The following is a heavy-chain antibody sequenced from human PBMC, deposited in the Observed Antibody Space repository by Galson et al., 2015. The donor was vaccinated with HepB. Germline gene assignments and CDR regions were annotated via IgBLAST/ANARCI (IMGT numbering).Heavy chain of an antibody. CDR2: ISGSGGST. V-gene: IGHV3-23*01. CDR1: GFTFSSYA. J-gene: IGHJ4*02. D-gene: IGHD6-13*01. Sequence: SLRLSCAASGFTFSSYAMSWVRQAPGKGLEWVSAISGSGGSTYYADSVKGRFTISRDNSKNTLYLQMNSLRAEDTAVYYCAKGGQLALRPRYLDYWGQGTLVTVSS. CDR3: AKGGQLALRPRYLDY.